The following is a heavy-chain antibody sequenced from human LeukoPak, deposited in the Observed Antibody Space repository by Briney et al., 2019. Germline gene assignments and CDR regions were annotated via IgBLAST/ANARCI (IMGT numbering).Heavy chain of an antibody. Sequence: SETLSLTCTVSGGSISSYYWSWIRQPPGKGLEWIGYIYYSGSTNYNPSLKSRVTITVDTSKNQFSLKLSSVTAADTAVYYCARAGPYYYGMDVWGQGTTVTVSS. CDR1: GGSISSYY. V-gene: IGHV4-59*01. CDR2: IYYSGST. CDR3: ARAGPYYYGMDV. J-gene: IGHJ6*02.